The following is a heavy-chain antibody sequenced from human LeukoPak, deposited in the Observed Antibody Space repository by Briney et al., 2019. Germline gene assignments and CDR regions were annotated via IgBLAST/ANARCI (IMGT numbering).Heavy chain of an antibody. J-gene: IGHJ4*02. CDR1: GVSISSLY. D-gene: IGHD3-10*01. V-gene: IGHV4-59*12. CDR2: IYHSGSP. CDR3: AGDYGSGSYRFDH. Sequence: PSETLSLTRTVSGVSISSLYWSWIRQPPGKGPEWNGYIYHSGSPIYNPSLRSRVTISVDTPKNQFSLQLSSVSAAHTAVYYCAGDYGSGSYRFDHWGQGTLATVSS.